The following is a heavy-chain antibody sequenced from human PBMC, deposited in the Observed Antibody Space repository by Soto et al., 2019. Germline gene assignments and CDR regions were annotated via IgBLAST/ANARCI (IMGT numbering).Heavy chain of an antibody. CDR2: IYYSGST. J-gene: IGHJ4*02. CDR1: GGSISSYY. Sequence: SSETLSLTCTVSGGSISSYYWSWIRQPPGKGLEWIGYIYYSGSTNYNPSLKSRVTISVDTSKNQFSLKLSSVTAADTAVYYCARRDGRYFDYWCQGTLVTDSS. CDR3: ARRDGRYFDY. V-gene: IGHV4-59*08.